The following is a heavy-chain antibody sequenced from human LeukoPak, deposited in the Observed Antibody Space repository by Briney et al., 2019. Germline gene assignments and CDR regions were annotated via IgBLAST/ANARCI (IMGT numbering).Heavy chain of an antibody. CDR3: AKERAGYTNPYYFDY. CDR1: GFTFSTYA. D-gene: IGHD3-16*02. V-gene: IGHV3-23*01. Sequence: PGGSLRLSCAASGFTFSTYAMSWVRQAPGKGLEWVSTISGSGANTYYADSVRGRFTISRDNSKNTLYLHMNSLRAEDTAVYYWAKERAGYTNPYYFDYWGRGTLVTASS. CDR2: ISGSGANT. J-gene: IGHJ4*02.